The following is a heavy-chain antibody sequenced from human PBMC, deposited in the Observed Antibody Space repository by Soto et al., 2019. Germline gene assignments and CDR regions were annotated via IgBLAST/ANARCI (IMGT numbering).Heavy chain of an antibody. D-gene: IGHD6-19*01. Sequence: ASVKVSCKASGGSFSGYAISWVRQAPVQGLEWMGGIIPIFGTATYAQKFQGRVTIIADKSTSTAYMELSSLRSEDTAVYYCARAGNVDGNHAFDIWGQGTLVTVSS. CDR1: GGSFSGYA. J-gene: IGHJ3*02. CDR3: ARAGNVDGNHAFDI. V-gene: IGHV1-69*06. CDR2: IIPIFGTA.